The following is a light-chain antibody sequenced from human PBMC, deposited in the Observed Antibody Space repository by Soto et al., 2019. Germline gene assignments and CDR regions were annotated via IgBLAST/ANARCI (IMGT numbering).Light chain of an antibody. V-gene: IGLV1-40*01. CDR1: SSNIGAGYD. J-gene: IGLJ2*01. Sequence: QLVLTQPPSVSGAPGQRVTISCTGSSSNIGAGYDVHWYQQLPGTAPKVFIYGNSNRPSGVPDRFSGSRSGTSASLAITGRQAEDEADYYCQSYDSSLSGSVVFGGGTKLTVL. CDR3: QSYDSSLSGSVV. CDR2: GNS.